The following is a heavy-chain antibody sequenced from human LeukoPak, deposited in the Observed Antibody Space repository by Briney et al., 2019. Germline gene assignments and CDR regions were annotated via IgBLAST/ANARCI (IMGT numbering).Heavy chain of an antibody. CDR1: GFTLSSYT. V-gene: IGHV3-21*01. Sequence: GGSLRLSCAVSGFTLSSYTINWVRQAPGKGLEWVSSISSSGTYIYYAGSVKGRFTISRDNAKNSLSLQMNSLRAEDTAVYYCARDRLLEDRDYHYYYYMDVWGIGTTVTVSS. CDR2: ISSSGTYI. CDR3: ARDRLLEDRDYHYYYYMDV. J-gene: IGHJ6*03. D-gene: IGHD1-1*01.